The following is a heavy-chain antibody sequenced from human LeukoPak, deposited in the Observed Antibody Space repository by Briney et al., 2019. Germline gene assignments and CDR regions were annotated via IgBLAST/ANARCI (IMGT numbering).Heavy chain of an antibody. Sequence: PGGSLRLSCAASGFTFSSYWMSWVRQAPGKGREWVANIKQDGSEKYYVDSVKGRFTISRDNAKNSLYLQMNSLRAEDTAVYYCARGQKKRYYDFWSGYSPPGHYWGQGTLVTVSS. CDR3: ARGQKKRYYDFWSGYSPPGHY. CDR2: IKQDGSEK. V-gene: IGHV3-7*01. D-gene: IGHD3-3*01. CDR1: GFTFSSYW. J-gene: IGHJ4*02.